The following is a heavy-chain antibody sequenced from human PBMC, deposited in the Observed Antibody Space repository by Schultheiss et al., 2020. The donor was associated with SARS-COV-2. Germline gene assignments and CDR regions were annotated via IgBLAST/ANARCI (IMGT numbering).Heavy chain of an antibody. Sequence: SETLSLTCTVSGGSISSYFWTWIRQPPGKGLEWTGYIYYSGSTNYNPSLKSRVTISVDTSKNQFSLKLSSVTAADAAVYYCAGGTYYYFFQYWGQGTLVTVSS. J-gene: IGHJ4*02. V-gene: IGHV4-59*01. CDR1: GGSISSYF. CDR2: IYYSGST. D-gene: IGHD1-26*01. CDR3: AGGTYYYFFQY.